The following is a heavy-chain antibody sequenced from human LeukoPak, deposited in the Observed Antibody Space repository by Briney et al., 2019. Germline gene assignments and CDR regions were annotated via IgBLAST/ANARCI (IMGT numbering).Heavy chain of an antibody. CDR1: GGTFSSCA. CDR3: ARDKGSDEGSKFDY. J-gene: IGHJ4*02. V-gene: IGHV1-69*13. CDR2: IIPIFGTA. Sequence: ASVKVSCKASGGTFSSCAISWVRQAPGQGLEWMGGIIPIFGTANYAQKFQGRVTITADESTSTAYMELSSLRSEDTAVYYCARDKGSDEGSKFDYWGQGTLVTVSS.